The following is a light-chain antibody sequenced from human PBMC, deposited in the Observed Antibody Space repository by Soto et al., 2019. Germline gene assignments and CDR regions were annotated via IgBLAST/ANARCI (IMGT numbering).Light chain of an antibody. V-gene: IGKV1-39*01. Sequence: LQIPRSPSSLSASVGYRVTITCRASQSISSYLNWYQQKPGKAPKLLIYAASSLQSGVPSRFSGSGSETDFTLTISSLQPEDFATYYCQQSYSTPWTFGQGTKVDIK. CDR2: AAS. J-gene: IGKJ1*01. CDR1: QSISSY. CDR3: QQSYSTPWT.